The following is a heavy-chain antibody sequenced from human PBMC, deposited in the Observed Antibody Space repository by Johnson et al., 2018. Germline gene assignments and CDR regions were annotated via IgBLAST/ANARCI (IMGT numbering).Heavy chain of an antibody. CDR1: GFTFSSYG. Sequence: QVQLVQSGGGVVQPGRSLRLSCAASGFTFSSYGMHWVRQAPGKGLEWVAVISYDGSNKYYVDSVKGRFTLSRDNSKNTLYLQINSLRAEDTAVYYCAKDFGRGGWYYYYGMDVWGQGTTVTVSS. V-gene: IGHV3-30*18. CDR3: AKDFGRGGWYYYYGMDV. CDR2: ISYDGSNK. J-gene: IGHJ6*02. D-gene: IGHD6-19*01.